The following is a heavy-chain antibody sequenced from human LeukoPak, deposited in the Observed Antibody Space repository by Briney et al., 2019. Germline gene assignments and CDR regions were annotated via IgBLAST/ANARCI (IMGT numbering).Heavy chain of an antibody. CDR1: AFTFSSYG. V-gene: IGHV3-23*01. J-gene: IGHJ4*02. D-gene: IGHD3-3*01. CDR3: ARDNTISGHYEVGY. CDR2: IVSGSARST. Sequence: GGSLRLSCAASAFTFSSYGMSWVRQAPGKGLEWVSSIVSGSARSTYYADSVKGRFTISRNNSKNTLYLQMNSLRAEDTAVYYCARDNTISGHYEVGYWGQGTLVTVSS.